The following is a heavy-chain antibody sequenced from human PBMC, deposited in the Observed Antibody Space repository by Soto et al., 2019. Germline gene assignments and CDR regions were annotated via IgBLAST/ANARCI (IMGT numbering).Heavy chain of an antibody. Sequence: ASVKVSCKASGYTFTSYGISWVRQAPGQGLEWMGWISAYNGNTNYAQKLQGRVTMTTDTSTSTAYTELRSLRSDDTAVYYCARDHSSGWYTNYYYGMDVWGQGTTVTVSS. CDR3: ARDHSSGWYTNYYYGMDV. CDR1: GYTFTSYG. D-gene: IGHD6-19*01. CDR2: ISAYNGNT. J-gene: IGHJ6*02. V-gene: IGHV1-18*01.